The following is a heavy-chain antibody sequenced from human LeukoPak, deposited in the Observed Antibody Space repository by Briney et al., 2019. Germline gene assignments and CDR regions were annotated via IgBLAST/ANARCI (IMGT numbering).Heavy chain of an antibody. J-gene: IGHJ6*02. CDR1: GFTFSSYA. D-gene: IGHD5-12*01. V-gene: IGHV3-23*01. CDR2: ISGSGGST. Sequence: GGSLRLSCAASGFTFSSYAMSWVRQAPGKGLEWVSAISGSGGSTYYADSVKGRFTISRDNSKNTLYLQMNSLRAEDTAVYYCAKGPGRVATRYHYYGMDVWGQGTTVTVSS. CDR3: AKGPGRVATRYHYYGMDV.